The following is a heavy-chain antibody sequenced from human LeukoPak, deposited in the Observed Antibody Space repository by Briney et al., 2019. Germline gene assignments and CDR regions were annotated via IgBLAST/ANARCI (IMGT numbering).Heavy chain of an antibody. J-gene: IGHJ4*02. CDR2: INQDGDEK. CDR3: AKSEGFIPSY. Sequence: GGSLRLSCVASGFTLSSYWMTWVRQAPGKGLEWVANINQDGDEKYYVDSVKGRFTTSRDTAKNSLYLQMNSLRAEDTAVYYCAKSEGFIPSYWGQGTLVTVSS. V-gene: IGHV3-7*01. CDR1: GFTLSSYW.